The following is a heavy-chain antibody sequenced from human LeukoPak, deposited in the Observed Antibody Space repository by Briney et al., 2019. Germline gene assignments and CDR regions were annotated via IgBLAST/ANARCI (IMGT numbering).Heavy chain of an antibody. CDR3: ARELGGPTYFDL. Sequence: SETLSLTCTVSGGSISSYYWSGIRQPPGKGLEWIGSTNYNPSLKSRVTISVDTSKNQFSQKLSSVTAADTAVYYCARELGGPTYFDLWGRGTLVTVSS. J-gene: IGHJ2*01. CDR2: T. V-gene: IGHV4-59*01. CDR1: GGSISSYY. D-gene: IGHD2-15*01.